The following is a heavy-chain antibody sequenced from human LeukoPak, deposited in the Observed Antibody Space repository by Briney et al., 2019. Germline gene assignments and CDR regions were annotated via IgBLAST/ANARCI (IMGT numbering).Heavy chain of an antibody. D-gene: IGHD3-22*01. Sequence: GGSLRLSCAASGFTFSSYSMNWVRQAPGKGLEWVSSISSSSSYIYYADSVKGRFTISRDNAKNSLYLQMNSLRAEDTAVYYCARVSPDYYDSSGYPKGPFDYWGQGTLVTVSP. CDR2: ISSSSSYI. J-gene: IGHJ4*02. V-gene: IGHV3-21*01. CDR1: GFTFSSYS. CDR3: ARVSPDYYDSSGYPKGPFDY.